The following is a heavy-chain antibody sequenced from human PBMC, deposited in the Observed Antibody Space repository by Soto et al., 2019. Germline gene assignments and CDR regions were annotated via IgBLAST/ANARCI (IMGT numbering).Heavy chain of an antibody. CDR3: ARDTSDAAAGNVILEY. J-gene: IGHJ4*02. D-gene: IGHD6-13*01. CDR1: GFTFSSYP. Sequence: GGSLRLSCAASGFTFSSYPMHRVRQAPGKGLEWVAVISYDGSNKYYADSVKGRFTISRDNSKNTLYLQMNSLRAEDTAVYYCARDTSDAAAGNVILEYWGQGTLVSVYS. CDR2: ISYDGSNK. V-gene: IGHV3-30-3*01.